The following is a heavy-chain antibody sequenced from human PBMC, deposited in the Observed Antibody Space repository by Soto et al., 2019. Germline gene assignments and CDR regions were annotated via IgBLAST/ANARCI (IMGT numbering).Heavy chain of an antibody. V-gene: IGHV4-30-4*01. J-gene: IGHJ6*02. CDR3: AKEPVSITIFGVNGMDV. CDR2: IYYSGST. D-gene: IGHD3-3*01. CDR1: CGSISSGDYY. Sequence: SETLSLTCTVSCGSISSGDYYWSWIRQPPGKGLEWIGYIYYSGSTYYNPSLKGRVTISVDTSKNQFSLKLSSVTAADTAVYYCAKEPVSITIFGVNGMDVWGQGTTVTVSS.